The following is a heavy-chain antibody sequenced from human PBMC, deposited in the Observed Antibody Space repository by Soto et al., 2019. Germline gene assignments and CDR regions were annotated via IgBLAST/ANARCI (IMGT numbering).Heavy chain of an antibody. D-gene: IGHD2-2*01. V-gene: IGHV1-69*01. CDR1: GCTFSSYA. J-gene: IGHJ6*02. CDR2: IIPIPGTA. CDR3: ARSQGSRTSLEIYYYYYYGMDV. Sequence: QVQLVQSGAEVKKPGSSVKVSCKASGCTFSSYAISWVRQAPGQGLEWMGGIIPIPGTANYAQKFQGRVTITADESTSTAYMELSSLRSEDTAVYYCARSQGSRTSLEIYYYYYYGMDVWGQGTTVTVSS.